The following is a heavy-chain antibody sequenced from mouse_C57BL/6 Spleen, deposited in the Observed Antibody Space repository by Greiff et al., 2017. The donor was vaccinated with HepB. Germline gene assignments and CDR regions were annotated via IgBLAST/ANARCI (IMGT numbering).Heavy chain of an antibody. CDR2: IDPENGDT. D-gene: IGHD1-1*01. J-gene: IGHJ1*03. CDR1: GFNIKDDY. V-gene: IGHV14-4*01. Sequence: EVKLQESGAELVRPGASVKLSCTASGFNIKDDYMHWVKQRPEQGLEWIGWIDPENGDTEYASKFQGKATITADTSSNTAYLQLSSLTSEDTAVYYCTTGDYGSSYWYFDVWGTGTTVTVSS. CDR3: TTGDYGSSYWYFDV.